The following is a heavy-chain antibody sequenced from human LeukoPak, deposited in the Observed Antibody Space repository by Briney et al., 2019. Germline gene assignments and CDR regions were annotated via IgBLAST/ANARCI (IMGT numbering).Heavy chain of an antibody. Sequence: GASVKVSCKASGYTFTSYYMHWVRQAPGQGLEWMGIINPSGGSTSYAQKFQGRVTMTRDMSTSTVYMELSSLRSEDTAVYYCARGRLLRAAMVTSYYYYMDVWGKGTTVTISS. J-gene: IGHJ6*03. CDR1: GYTFTSYY. V-gene: IGHV1-46*01. CDR2: INPSGGST. D-gene: IGHD5-18*01. CDR3: ARGRLLRAAMVTSYYYYMDV.